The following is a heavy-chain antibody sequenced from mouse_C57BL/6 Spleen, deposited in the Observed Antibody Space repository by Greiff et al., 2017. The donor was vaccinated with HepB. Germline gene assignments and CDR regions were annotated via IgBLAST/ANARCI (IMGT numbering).Heavy chain of an antibody. CDR1: GYAFTNYL. D-gene: IGHD4-1*01. Sequence: QVQLQQSGAELVRPGTSVKVSCKASGYAFTNYLIEWIKQRPGQGLEWIGVINPGSGGTNYNEKFKGKATLTADKSSSTAYMQLSSLTSEDSAVYFCARSEELGLLFAYWGQGTLVTVSA. CDR2: INPGSGGT. CDR3: ARSEELGLLFAY. J-gene: IGHJ3*01. V-gene: IGHV1-54*01.